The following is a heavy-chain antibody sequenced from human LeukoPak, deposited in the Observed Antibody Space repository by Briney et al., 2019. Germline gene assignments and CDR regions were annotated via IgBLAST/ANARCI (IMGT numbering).Heavy chain of an antibody. D-gene: IGHD3-22*01. Sequence: SETLSLTCAVYGGSFSGYYWSWIRQPPGKGLEWIGEINHSGSTNYNPSLKSRVTISVDTSKNQFSLKLSSVTAADTAVYYCARAGGYDSSGYYPGYSDYWGQGTLVTVSS. CDR1: GGSFSGYY. J-gene: IGHJ4*02. V-gene: IGHV4-34*01. CDR2: INHSGST. CDR3: ARAGGYDSSGYYPGYSDY.